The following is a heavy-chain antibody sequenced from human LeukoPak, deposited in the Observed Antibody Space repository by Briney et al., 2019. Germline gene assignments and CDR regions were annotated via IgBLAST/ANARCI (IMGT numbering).Heavy chain of an antibody. D-gene: IGHD2-2*01. CDR3: ARGLRRASSSTTQPAQNWFDP. Sequence: SETLSLTCAVYGGSFSGYYWSWIRQPPGKGLEWIGEINHSGSTNYNPFLKSRVTISVDTSKNQFSLKLSSVTAADTAVYYCARGLRRASSSTTQPAQNWFDPWGQGTLVTVSS. J-gene: IGHJ5*02. CDR2: INHSGST. V-gene: IGHV4-34*01. CDR1: GGSFSGYY.